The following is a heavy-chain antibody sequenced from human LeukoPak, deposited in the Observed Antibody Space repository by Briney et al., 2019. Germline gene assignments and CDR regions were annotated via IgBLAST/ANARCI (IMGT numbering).Heavy chain of an antibody. D-gene: IGHD6-13*01. J-gene: IGHJ4*02. CDR1: GGSFSGYY. CDR2: INHSGST. CDR3: ASSSSSWLAKFDY. Sequence: SETLSLTCAVYGGSFSGYYWSWIRQPPGKGMEWIGEINHSGSTNYNPSLKSRVTISVDTSKNQFSLKLNSVTAAHTAVYYCASSSSSWLAKFDYWGQGTLVTVSS. V-gene: IGHV4-34*01.